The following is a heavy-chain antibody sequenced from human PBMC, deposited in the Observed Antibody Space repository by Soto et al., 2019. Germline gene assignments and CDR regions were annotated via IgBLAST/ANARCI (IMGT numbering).Heavy chain of an antibody. CDR2: TYYRVKWES. J-gene: IGHJ6*02. CDR1: GDSVSTNTAA. CDR3: ARNSVGTSSTPPFRTFYYPMDV. Sequence: PSQTLSLTCVISGDSVSTNTAAWNWIRQSPSRGLEWLGRTYYRVKWESDYAESVRGRISISPDTSKNQFSLQLNSVTPADTAIYYCARNSVGTSSTPPFRTFYYPMDVWGQGTTVTVSS. D-gene: IGHD6-6*01. V-gene: IGHV6-1*01.